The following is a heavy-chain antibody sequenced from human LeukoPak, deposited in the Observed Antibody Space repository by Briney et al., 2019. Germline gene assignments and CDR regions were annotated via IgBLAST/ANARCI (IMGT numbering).Heavy chain of an antibody. D-gene: IGHD6-19*01. J-gene: IGHJ4*02. CDR3: SSQPAVLDLDC. Sequence: QPGGSLRLSCAASGFGSSSYWMTRVRQAPGKGLEWVANIKPDGSGKNYVDSVKGRFTISRDNAKNSLYLQMRGLRVEDTAVYYCSSQPAVLDLDCWGQGTLVTVSS. V-gene: IGHV3-7*01. CDR1: GFGSSSYW. CDR2: IKPDGSGK.